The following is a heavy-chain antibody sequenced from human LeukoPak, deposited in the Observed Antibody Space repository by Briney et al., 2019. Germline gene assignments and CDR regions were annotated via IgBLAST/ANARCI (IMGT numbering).Heavy chain of an antibody. Sequence: GESLKIACKGSGYSFTSYWIGWVRQMPGKGLEWIGIIYPGDSDTRYSPSFQGQVTISADKSISTAYLQWSSLKASDTAMYYCARLVAMVNNWFDPWGQGTLVTVSS. CDR2: IYPGDSDT. CDR1: GYSFTSYW. V-gene: IGHV5-51*01. J-gene: IGHJ5*02. CDR3: ARLVAMVNNWFDP. D-gene: IGHD5-18*01.